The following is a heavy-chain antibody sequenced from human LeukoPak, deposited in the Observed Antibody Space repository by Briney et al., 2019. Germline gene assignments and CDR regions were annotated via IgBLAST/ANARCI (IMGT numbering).Heavy chain of an antibody. CDR1: GFTFSSYD. J-gene: IGHJ2*01. CDR3: ARSDPMVRDFDL. V-gene: IGHV3-13*01. Sequence: PGGSLRLSCAASGFTFSSYDMHWVRQATGKGLEWVSAIGTAGDTYYPGSVKGRFTISRENAKNSLYLQMNSLRAGDTAVYYCARSDPMVRDFDLWGRGTLVTVSS. CDR2: IGTAGDT. D-gene: IGHD3-10*01.